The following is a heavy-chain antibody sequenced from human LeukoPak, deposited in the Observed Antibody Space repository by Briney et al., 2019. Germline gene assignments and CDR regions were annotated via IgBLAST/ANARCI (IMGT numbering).Heavy chain of an antibody. CDR1: GFTFSSYA. D-gene: IGHD3-10*01. CDR3: ARDHWYYHAFDY. J-gene: IGHJ4*02. V-gene: IGHV3-23*01. CDR2: ISGSGGST. Sequence: GGSLRLSCAASGFTFSSYAMNWVRQAPGKGLEWVSGISGSGGSTYYADSVKGRFTISRDNSKNTLYLQMNSLRAEDTAVYYCARDHWYYHAFDYWGQGTLVTVSS.